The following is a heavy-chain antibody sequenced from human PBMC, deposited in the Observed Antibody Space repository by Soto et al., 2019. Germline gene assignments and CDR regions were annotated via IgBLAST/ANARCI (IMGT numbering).Heavy chain of an antibody. CDR2: IYYSGST. V-gene: IGHV4-39*01. CDR3: ATNYAYYYYYGMDV. J-gene: IGHJ6*02. D-gene: IGHD4-4*01. CDR1: GGSISSSSYY. Sequence: SETLSLTCTVSGGSISSSSYYWGWIRQPPGKGLEWIGSIYYSGSTHYNPSLKSQVTISVDTSRNQFSLKLSSVTAADTAVYYCATNYAYYYYYGMDVWGQGTTVTVSS.